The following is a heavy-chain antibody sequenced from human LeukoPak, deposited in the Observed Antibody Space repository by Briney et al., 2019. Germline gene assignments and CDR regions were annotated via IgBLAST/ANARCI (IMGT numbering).Heavy chain of an antibody. CDR3: ARRLPGYCSGGSCYSYDYFDY. Sequence: GASVKVSCKASGYTFTGYYMHWVRQAPGQGLEWMGRINPNSGGTNYAQKFQGRVTMTRDTSISTAYMELSSLRSEDTAVYYCARRLPGYCSGGSCYSYDYFDYWGQGTLVTVSS. CDR2: INPNSGGT. CDR1: GYTFTGYY. D-gene: IGHD2-15*01. J-gene: IGHJ4*02. V-gene: IGHV1-2*06.